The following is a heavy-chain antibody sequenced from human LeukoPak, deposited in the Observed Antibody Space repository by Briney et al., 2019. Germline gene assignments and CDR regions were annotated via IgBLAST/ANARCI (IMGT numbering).Heavy chain of an antibody. D-gene: IGHD5-18*01. V-gene: IGHV3-7*01. CDR3: ARASYSYGDHNWFDP. CDR2: IKQDGSEK. CDR1: GFTFSSYW. Sequence: GGSLRLSCAASGFTFSSYWMSWVRQAPGKGPEWVANIKQDGSEKYYVDSVKGRFTISRDNAKNSLYLQMNSLRAEDTAVYHCARASYSYGDHNWFDPWGQGTLVTVSS. J-gene: IGHJ5*02.